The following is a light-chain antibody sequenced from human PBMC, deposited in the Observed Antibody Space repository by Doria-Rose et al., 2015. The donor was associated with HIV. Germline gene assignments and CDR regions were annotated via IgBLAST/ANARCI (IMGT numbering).Light chain of an antibody. Sequence: QSVLIQPASVSGSPGQSITISCTGTSSDVGGYNYVSWYQQHPGKAPKLMIYDVSKRPSGVSNRSSGSKSGNTASLTISRLQAEDEADYYCCSYAGSSTFLVFGGGTKLTVL. CDR1: SSDVGGYNY. CDR3: CSYAGSSTFLV. J-gene: IGLJ2*01. V-gene: IGLV2-23*02. CDR2: DVS.